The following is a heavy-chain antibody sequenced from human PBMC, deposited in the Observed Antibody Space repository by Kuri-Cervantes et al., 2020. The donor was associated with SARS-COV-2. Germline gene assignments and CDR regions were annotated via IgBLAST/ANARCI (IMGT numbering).Heavy chain of an antibody. CDR2: ISCNSSSI. CDR1: GFTFDGYA. CDR3: ARDIPKITLILIAIFKDSYAMDV. J-gene: IGHJ6*02. V-gene: IGHV3-9*01. Sequence: SLKISCAASGFTFDGYAMHWVRQAPGKGLEWVSGISCNSSSIGYADSVKGRFTISRDNAKNSLYLQMNSLRAEDTAVYYCARDIPKITLILIAIFKDSYAMDVWGQGTTVTVSS. D-gene: IGHD3-22*01.